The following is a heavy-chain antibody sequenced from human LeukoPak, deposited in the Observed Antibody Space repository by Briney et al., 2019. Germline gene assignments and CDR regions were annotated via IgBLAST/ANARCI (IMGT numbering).Heavy chain of an antibody. V-gene: IGHV3-43*01. Sequence: GGSLRLSYAASGFTFDDYTIHWVRHAPGKGLEWVSLISWDGGSTYYADSVKGRFTISRDNSKNSLYLQMNSLRTEDTALYYCAKDVRGIRGYSGYDSYYFDYWGQGTLVTVSS. CDR1: GFTFDDYT. D-gene: IGHD5-12*01. J-gene: IGHJ4*02. CDR2: ISWDGGST. CDR3: AKDVRGIRGYSGYDSYYFDY.